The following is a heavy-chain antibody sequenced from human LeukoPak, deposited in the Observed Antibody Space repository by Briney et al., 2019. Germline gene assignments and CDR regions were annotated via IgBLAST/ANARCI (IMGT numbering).Heavy chain of an antibody. CDR1: GFTFSNAW. CDR2: IKSKTDGGTT. V-gene: IGHV3-15*01. Sequence: KPGGSLRLSCAASGFTFSNAWMSWVRQAPGKGLEWVGRIKSKTDGGTTDYAAPVKGRFTISRDDSKNTLYLQMNSLKTEDTAVYYCTTDVQFMAVAGRAYWGQGTLVTVSS. D-gene: IGHD6-19*01. CDR3: TTDVQFMAVAGRAY. J-gene: IGHJ4*02.